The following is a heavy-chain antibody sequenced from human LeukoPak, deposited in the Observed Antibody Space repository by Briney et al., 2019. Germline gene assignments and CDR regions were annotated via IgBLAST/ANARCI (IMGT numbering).Heavy chain of an antibody. CDR3: AREAEYQYYYYYYGMDV. V-gene: IGHV3-53*01. D-gene: IGHD2-2*01. J-gene: IGHJ6*02. Sequence: PGGSLRLSCAASGFTVSSNYMSWVRQAPGKGLEWVSVIYSGGSTYYADSVKGRFTISRDNSKNTLYLQMNSLRAEDTAVYYCAREAEYQYYYYYYGMDVWGQGTTVTVSS. CDR2: IYSGGST. CDR1: GFTVSSNY.